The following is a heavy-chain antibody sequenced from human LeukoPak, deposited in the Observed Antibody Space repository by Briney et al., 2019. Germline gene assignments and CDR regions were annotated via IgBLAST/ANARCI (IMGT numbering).Heavy chain of an antibody. CDR3: TTGNP. CDR1: GFTFSSYW. Sequence: KSGGSLRLSCAASGFTFSSYWMSWVRQAPGKGLEWVGLMKSKPEGGTTFYAAPVRGRFTISRDDSRNTLYLQMTSLTIGDTGVYYCTTGNPWGQGTLVTVSS. J-gene: IGHJ5*02. V-gene: IGHV3-15*01. CDR2: MKSKPEGGTT.